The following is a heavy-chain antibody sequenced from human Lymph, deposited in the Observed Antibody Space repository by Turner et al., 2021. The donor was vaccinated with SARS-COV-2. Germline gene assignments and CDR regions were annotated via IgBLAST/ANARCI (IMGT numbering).Heavy chain of an antibody. CDR3: ARHQGSTSGYDHGMNV. V-gene: IGHV4-59*08. Sequence: QVQLQESGPGLVRPSETLSLTCTVSGGSISSTSWSWIRQSPGRGLEWIGYFYKIGSIDDNPTLRSRVTISVETSKNQLSLNLISVTAADTAVYYCARHQGSTSGYDHGMNVWGQGTAVIVSS. J-gene: IGHJ6*02. CDR1: GGSISSTS. D-gene: IGHD1-1*01. CDR2: FYKIGSI.